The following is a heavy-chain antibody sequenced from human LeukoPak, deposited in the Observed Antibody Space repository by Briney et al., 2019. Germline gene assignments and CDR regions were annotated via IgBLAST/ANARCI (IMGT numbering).Heavy chain of an antibody. CDR1: GFTFSSYW. Sequence: GGSLRLSCAASGFTFSSYWMHWVRQAPGKGLVWVSRINSDGSSTSFADSVKGRFTISRDNAKNTLYLQMNSLRAEDTAVYYCARPGAVACAYYFGYWGQGTLVTVSS. V-gene: IGHV3-74*01. CDR3: ARPGAVACAYYFGY. J-gene: IGHJ4*02. D-gene: IGHD6-19*01. CDR2: INSDGSST.